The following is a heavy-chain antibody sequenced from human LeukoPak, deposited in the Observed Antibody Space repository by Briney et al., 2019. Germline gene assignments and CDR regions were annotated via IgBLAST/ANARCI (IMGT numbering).Heavy chain of an antibody. J-gene: IGHJ4*02. V-gene: IGHV3-30*18. CDR3: AKPHGVEMATIS. D-gene: IGHD5-24*01. CDR2: ISYDGSNK. Sequence: GGSLRLSCAASGFTFSSYGMHWVRQAPGKGLEWVAVISYDGSNKYYADSVKGRFTISRDNSKNTLYLQMNSLRAEDTAVYYCAKPHGVEMATISWGQGTLVTVSS. CDR1: GFTFSSYG.